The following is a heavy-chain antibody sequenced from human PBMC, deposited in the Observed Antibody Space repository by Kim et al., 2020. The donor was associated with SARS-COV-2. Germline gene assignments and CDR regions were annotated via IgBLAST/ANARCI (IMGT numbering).Heavy chain of an antibody. V-gene: IGHV1-3*01. Sequence: TKYSEKFQGRVTISRDTSATTAYLELSSLRSEDTAVYYCARGIAVAATIDYWGQGTLVTVS. CDR2: T. J-gene: IGHJ4*02. D-gene: IGHD6-13*01. CDR3: ARGIAVAATIDY.